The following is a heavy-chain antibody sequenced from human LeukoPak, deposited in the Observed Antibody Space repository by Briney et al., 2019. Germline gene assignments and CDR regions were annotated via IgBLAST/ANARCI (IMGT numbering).Heavy chain of an antibody. V-gene: IGHV3-33*01. CDR2: IWYDGSNK. CDR1: GFTFSSYG. CDR3: ARVIAAAGDHDAFDI. Sequence: GGSLRLSCAASGFTFSSYGMHWVRQAPGKGLEWVAVIWYDGSNKYYADSVKGRFTISRDNSKNTLYLQMNGLRAEDTAVYYCARVIAAAGDHDAFDIWGQGTMVTVSS. J-gene: IGHJ3*02. D-gene: IGHD6-13*01.